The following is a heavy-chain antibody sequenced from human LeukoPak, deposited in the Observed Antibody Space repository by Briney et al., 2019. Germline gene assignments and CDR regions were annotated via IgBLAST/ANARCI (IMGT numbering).Heavy chain of an antibody. V-gene: IGHV1-8*01. CDR1: GYTFTSYD. J-gene: IGHJ6*03. CDR3: ARGLYYYYYYYMDV. Sequence: GASVKVSCKASGYTFTSYDINWVRQATGQGLEWMGWMNPNSGNTGYAQKFQGRVTMTRNTSISTAYMELSSLRSEDTAVYYCARGLYYYYYYYMDVWGKGTTVTISS. CDR2: MNPNSGNT.